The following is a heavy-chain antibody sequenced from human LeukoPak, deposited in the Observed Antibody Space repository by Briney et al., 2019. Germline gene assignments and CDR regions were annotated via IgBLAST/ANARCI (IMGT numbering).Heavy chain of an antibody. D-gene: IGHD5-12*01. J-gene: IGHJ4*02. CDR2: IYSGDNT. CDR1: GFTVSRYY. Sequence: GGSLRLSCAVSGFTVSRYYMSWVRQAPGKGLEWVSIIYSGDNTYYADSVKGRFTISRDNSKNTLYLQMNSLRVEDTAVYYCARDRGSGYDPGYFDYWGQGTLVTVSS. V-gene: IGHV3-66*01. CDR3: ARDRGSGYDPGYFDY.